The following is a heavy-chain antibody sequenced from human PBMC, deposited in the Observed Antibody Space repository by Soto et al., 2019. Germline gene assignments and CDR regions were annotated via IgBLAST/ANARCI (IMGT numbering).Heavy chain of an antibody. V-gene: IGHV3-48*03. J-gene: IGHJ4*02. CDR1: GFTFSSYE. D-gene: IGHD6-13*01. CDR2: ISSSGSTI. Sequence: EVQLVESGGGLVQPGGSLRLSCAASGFTFSSYEMNWVRQAPGKGLEWVSYISSSGSTIYYADSVKGRFTISRDNAKNALYLQMNSLRAEDTAVYYCARDEDVAAAGLDYWGQGTLVTVSS. CDR3: ARDEDVAAAGLDY.